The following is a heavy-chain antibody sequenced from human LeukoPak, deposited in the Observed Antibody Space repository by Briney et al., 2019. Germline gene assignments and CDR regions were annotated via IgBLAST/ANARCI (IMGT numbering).Heavy chain of an antibody. V-gene: IGHV2-5*02. CDR3: AHTTYYYDSSGLRYFDY. CDR2: IYWDDDK. D-gene: IGHD3-22*01. Sequence: SGPTLVKPTQTLTLTCTFSGFSLSTSGVGVGWIRQPPGKALEWLALIYWDDDKRYSPSLKSRLTITKDTSKNQVVLTMTNTDPVDTAAYYCAHTTYYYDSSGLRYFDYWGQGTLVTVSS. CDR1: GFSLSTSGVG. J-gene: IGHJ4*02.